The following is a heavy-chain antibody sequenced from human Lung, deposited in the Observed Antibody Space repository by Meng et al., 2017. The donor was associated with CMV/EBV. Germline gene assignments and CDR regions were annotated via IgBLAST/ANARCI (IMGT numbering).Heavy chain of an antibody. CDR2: ISTYNGNT. Sequence: ASVXVSCKASGYTFTSYGINWVRQAPGQGLEWMAWISTYNGNTYYAQKFQGRVTLTTDTSTSAAYMELRSLRSDDTAVYYCARDWRLMNAQPNWFDPWGQGTLVTVSS. CDR3: ARDWRLMNAQPNWFDP. CDR1: GYTFTSYG. V-gene: IGHV1-18*01. J-gene: IGHJ5*02. D-gene: IGHD3-3*01.